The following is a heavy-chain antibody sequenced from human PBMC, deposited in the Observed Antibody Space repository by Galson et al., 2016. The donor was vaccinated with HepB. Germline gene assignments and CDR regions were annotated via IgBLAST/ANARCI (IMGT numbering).Heavy chain of an antibody. D-gene: IGHD2-15*01. V-gene: IGHV4-34*01. CDR2: INHRGNT. CDR1: GGSFSDYL. CDR3: ASLVGFCSGGSCRFP. J-gene: IGHJ3*01. Sequence: SETLSLTCAVYGGSFSDYLWTWIRQPPGKGLEWIAEINHRGNTNCKPSLKSRVTISVDTFKNHFSLKLNSVTAADTAVYYCASLVGFCSGGSCRFPWGQGAMVTVSS.